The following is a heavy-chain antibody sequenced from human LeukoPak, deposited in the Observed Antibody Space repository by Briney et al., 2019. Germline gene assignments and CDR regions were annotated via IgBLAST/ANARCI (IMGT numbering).Heavy chain of an antibody. CDR3: ARDQYSFDY. CDR2: IYYSGST. Sequence: SETLSLTCTVSGGSISSSSYYWGWIRQPPGKGLEWIGSIYYSGSTYYNPSLKSRVTISVDTSKNQFSLKLSSVTAADTAVYYCARDQYSFDYWGQGTLVTVSS. D-gene: IGHD2-21*01. J-gene: IGHJ4*02. V-gene: IGHV4-39*07. CDR1: GGSISSSSYY.